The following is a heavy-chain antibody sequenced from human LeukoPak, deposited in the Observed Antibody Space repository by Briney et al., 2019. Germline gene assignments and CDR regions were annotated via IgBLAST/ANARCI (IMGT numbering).Heavy chain of an antibody. V-gene: IGHV3-66*02. CDR1: GFTVSRNY. D-gene: IGHD6-6*01. J-gene: IGHJ6*03. CDR3: AREAAGYSSYFLNYYYYMDV. CDR2: IYSGGST. Sequence: GGSLRLSCAASGFTVSRNYMSWVRQAPGKGLEWVSVIYSGGSTYYADSVKGRFTISRDNSKNTLYLQMNSLRAEDTAVYYCAREAAGYSSYFLNYYYYMDVWGKGTTVTVSS.